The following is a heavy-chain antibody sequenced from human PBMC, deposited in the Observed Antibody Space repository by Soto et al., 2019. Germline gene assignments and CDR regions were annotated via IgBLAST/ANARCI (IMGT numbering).Heavy chain of an antibody. Sequence: GGSLRLSCAASGFTFSSYGMHWVRQAPGKGLEWVAVIWYDGSNKYYADSVKGRFTISRDNSKNTLYLQMNSLRAEDTAVYYCAREPYTVTTYYMDVWGKGTTVTVSS. CDR1: GFTFSSYG. CDR2: IWYDGSNK. V-gene: IGHV3-33*01. CDR3: AREPYTVTTYYMDV. D-gene: IGHD4-4*01. J-gene: IGHJ6*03.